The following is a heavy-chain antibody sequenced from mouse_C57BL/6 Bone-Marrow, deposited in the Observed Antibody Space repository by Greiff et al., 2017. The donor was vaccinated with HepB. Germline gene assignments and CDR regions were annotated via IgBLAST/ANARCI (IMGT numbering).Heavy chain of an antibody. CDR3: ARFRSSGAYYFDY. J-gene: IGHJ2*01. CDR2: INPYNGGT. V-gene: IGHV1-19*01. CDR1: GYTFTDYY. Sequence: EVQLQQSGPVLVKPGASVEMSCKASGYTFTDYYMNWVKQSHGKSLEWIGVINPYNGGTSYNQKFKGKATLTVDKSSSTAYMELNSLTSEDSAVYYCARFRSSGAYYFDYWGQGTTLTVSS. D-gene: IGHD3-2*02.